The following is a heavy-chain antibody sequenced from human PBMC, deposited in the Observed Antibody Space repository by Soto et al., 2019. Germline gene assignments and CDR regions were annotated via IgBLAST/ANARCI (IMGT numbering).Heavy chain of an antibody. Sequence: QVQLQESGPGLVKPSGTLSLTCAVSGGSISSSNWWSWVRQPPGKGLEWIGEIYHSGSTNYNPSLKSXXTXSXXKSKNQFSLKLSSVAAADTAVYFCARATSDGARDYWGQGTLVTVSS. CDR3: ARATSDGARDY. CDR2: IYHSGST. D-gene: IGHD1-26*01. CDR1: GGSISSSNW. V-gene: IGHV4-4*02. J-gene: IGHJ4*02.